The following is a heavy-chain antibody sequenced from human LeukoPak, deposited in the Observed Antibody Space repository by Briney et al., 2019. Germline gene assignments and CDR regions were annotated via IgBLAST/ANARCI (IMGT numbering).Heavy chain of an antibody. CDR3: ARDFSSTRARRYYMDV. Sequence: SVKVSCKASGGTFSSYAISWVRQAPGQGLEWMGGIIPIFGTANYAQKFQGRVTITADESTSTAYMELSSLRSEDTAVYYCARDFSSTRARRYYMDVWGKGTTVTVSS. J-gene: IGHJ6*03. CDR2: IIPIFGTA. V-gene: IGHV1-69*13. D-gene: IGHD2/OR15-2a*01. CDR1: GGTFSSYA.